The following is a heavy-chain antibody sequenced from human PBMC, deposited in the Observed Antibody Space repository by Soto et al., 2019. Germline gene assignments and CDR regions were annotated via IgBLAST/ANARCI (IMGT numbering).Heavy chain of an antibody. CDR1: GGTFSSYA. CDR2: IIPIFGTA. V-gene: IGHV1-69*13. Sequence: SVKVSCKASGGTFSSYAISWVRQAPGQGLEWMGGIIPIFGTANYAQKFQGRVTITADESTSTAYMELSSLRSEDTAVYYCATPEPGYSSSPAKPPHYYGMDVWGQGTTVTAP. CDR3: ATPEPGYSSSPAKPPHYYGMDV. D-gene: IGHD6-13*01. J-gene: IGHJ6*02.